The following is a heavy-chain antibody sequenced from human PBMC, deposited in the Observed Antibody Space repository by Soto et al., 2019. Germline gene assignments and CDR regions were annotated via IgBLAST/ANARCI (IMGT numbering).Heavy chain of an antibody. CDR1: GFTFSDYY. CDR2: ISSSSSYT. J-gene: IGHJ6*02. V-gene: IGHV3-11*06. D-gene: IGHD1-26*01. Sequence: GGSLRLSCAASGFTFSDYYMSWIRQAPGKGLEWVSYISSSSSYTNYADSVKGRFTISRDNAKNSLYLQMNSLRAEDTAVYYCARRRGSYYYYYGMDVWGQGTTVTVSS. CDR3: ARRRGSYYYYYGMDV.